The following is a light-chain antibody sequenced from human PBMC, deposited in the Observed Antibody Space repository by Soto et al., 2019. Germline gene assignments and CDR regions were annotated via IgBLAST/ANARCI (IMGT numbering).Light chain of an antibody. CDR3: SSYTSSSTRV. CDR2: VVS. J-gene: IGLJ1*01. CDR1: SSDVGAYDY. V-gene: IGLV2-14*03. Sequence: QSALTQPASVSGSPGQSITISCTGTSSDVGAYDYVSWYQQHPDKAPKLMIYVVSNRPSGVSNRFSGSKSVNTATLTISGLQADDEADYYCSSYTSSSTRVFGTGTKLTVL.